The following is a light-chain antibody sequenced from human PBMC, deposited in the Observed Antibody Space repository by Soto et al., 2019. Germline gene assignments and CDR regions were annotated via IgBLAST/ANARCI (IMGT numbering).Light chain of an antibody. CDR2: GAS. CDR1: QSVSSSY. V-gene: IGKV3-20*01. Sequence: EIVLTQSPGTLSLSPGERATLSCRASQSVSSSYLAWYQQKPGQAPRLLIFGASSRATGIPDRFSGSGSGTDFTLTISSLQPEDFATYYCQQSYSIPQTFGQGTKVEIK. J-gene: IGKJ1*01. CDR3: QQSYSIPQT.